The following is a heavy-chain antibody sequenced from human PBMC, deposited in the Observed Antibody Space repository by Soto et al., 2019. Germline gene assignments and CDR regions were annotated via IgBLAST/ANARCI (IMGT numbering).Heavy chain of an antibody. J-gene: IGHJ3*02. V-gene: IGHV3-74*01. CDR1: GFTFSSSW. D-gene: IGHD2-15*01. Sequence: GGSLRLSCTVSGFTFSSSWMHWVRQAPGKGPVWVSHISRDGSITNYADSVMGRFTISRDNAKNTLYLQMNSLRAEDTAVYYCAAALILGQGTMVTVSS. CDR2: ISRDGSIT. CDR3: AAALI.